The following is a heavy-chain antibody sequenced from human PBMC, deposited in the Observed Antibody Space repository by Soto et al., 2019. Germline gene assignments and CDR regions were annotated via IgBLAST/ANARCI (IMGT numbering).Heavy chain of an antibody. V-gene: IGHV3-21*01. D-gene: IGHD2-2*01. CDR2: ISSSSGYI. CDR1: GFTFSSYS. CDR3: ARDYVLVPAAIAY. Sequence: GGSLRLSCAASGFTFSSYSMNWVRQAPGKGLEWVSSISSSSGYIYYADSVKGRFTISRDNAKNSLYLQMNSLRAEDTAVYYCARDYVLVPAAIAYWGQGTLVTVSS. J-gene: IGHJ4*02.